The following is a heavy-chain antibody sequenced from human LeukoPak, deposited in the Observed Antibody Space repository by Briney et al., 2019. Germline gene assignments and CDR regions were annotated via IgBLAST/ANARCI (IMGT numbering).Heavy chain of an antibody. CDR3: ARYSSGSLFDY. D-gene: IGHD6-19*01. Sequence: GGSLRLSCAASGFTFSSYWMSWVRQAPGKGLEWVANIKQDGSEKYYVDSVKGRFAISRDNAKNSLYLQMNSLRAEDTAVYYCARYSSGSLFDYWGQGTLVTVSS. J-gene: IGHJ4*02. CDR1: GFTFSSYW. V-gene: IGHV3-7*01. CDR2: IKQDGSEK.